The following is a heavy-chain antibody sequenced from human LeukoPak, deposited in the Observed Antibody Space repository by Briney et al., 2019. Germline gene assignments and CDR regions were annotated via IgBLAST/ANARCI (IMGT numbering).Heavy chain of an antibody. CDR3: ARVLGDYVPVGLDY. D-gene: IGHD3-16*01. Sequence: ASVKVSCKASGYTFTSYAMNWVRQAPGQGLEWMGWINPNSGGTNYAQKFQGRVTMTRDTSISTAYMELSRLRSDDTAVYYCARVLGDYVPVGLDYWGQGTLVTVSS. CDR2: INPNSGGT. V-gene: IGHV1-2*02. CDR1: GYTFTSYA. J-gene: IGHJ4*02.